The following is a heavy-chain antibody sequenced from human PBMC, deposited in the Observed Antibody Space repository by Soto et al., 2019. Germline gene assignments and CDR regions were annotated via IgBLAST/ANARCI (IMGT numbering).Heavy chain of an antibody. CDR2: IWSDGSN. CDR3: ASNTYYDFWSGYYYGAYYYGMDV. CDR1: GFTFSSYG. V-gene: IGHV3-33*01. D-gene: IGHD3-3*01. Sequence: GGSLRLSCAASGFTFSSYGMHWVRQAPGKGLEWVAVIWSDGSNKYGDSVKGRFTISRDNSKNTLYLQMNSLRVEDTAVYYCASNTYYDFWSGYYYGAYYYGMDVWGQGTTVTVSS. J-gene: IGHJ6*02.